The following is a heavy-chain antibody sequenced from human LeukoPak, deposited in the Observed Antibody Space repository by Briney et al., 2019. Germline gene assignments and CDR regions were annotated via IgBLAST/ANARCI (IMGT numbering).Heavy chain of an antibody. CDR3: ARASTTGTPTSWFDP. D-gene: IGHD1-1*01. CDR2: IIPILGIA. Sequence: GASVKVSCKASGGTFSSYAISWVRQAPGQGLEWVGRIIPILGIANYAQKFQGRVTITADKSTSTAYMELSSLRSEDTAVYYCARASTTGTPTSWFDPWGQGTLVTVSS. J-gene: IGHJ5*02. V-gene: IGHV1-69*04. CDR1: GGTFSSYA.